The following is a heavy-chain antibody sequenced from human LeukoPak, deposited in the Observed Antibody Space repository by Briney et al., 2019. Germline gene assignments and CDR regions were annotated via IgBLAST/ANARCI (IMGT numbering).Heavy chain of an antibody. CDR3: ARGVAVATTPMDY. V-gene: IGHV4-59*01. CDR1: GGSISSYY. D-gene: IGHD6-19*01. J-gene: IGHJ4*02. Sequence: SETLSLICTVSGGSISSYYWSWIRQPPGKGLEWIGYIYYSGSTNYNPSLKSRVTISVDTSKNQFSLKLSSVTAADTAVYYCARGVAVATTPMDYWGQGTLVTVSS. CDR2: IYYSGST.